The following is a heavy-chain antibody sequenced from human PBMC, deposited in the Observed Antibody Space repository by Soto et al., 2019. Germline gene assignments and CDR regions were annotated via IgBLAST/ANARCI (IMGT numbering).Heavy chain of an antibody. V-gene: IGHV4-59*01. J-gene: IGHJ3*02. CDR3: ARGYYDSNGQSNTFDI. Sequence: XATLSLTCTVSGASISSSYWSWIRQSPGKRLEWIGYVYYSGSTKYNPSLKSRVTISVDTSKNQFSLKLSSVTAADTAVYYCARGYYDSNGQSNTFDIWGQGTMVTVSS. D-gene: IGHD3-22*01. CDR1: GASISSSY. CDR2: VYYSGST.